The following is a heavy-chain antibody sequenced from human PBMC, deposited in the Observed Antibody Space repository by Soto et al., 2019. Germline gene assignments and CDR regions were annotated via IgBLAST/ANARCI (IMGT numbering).Heavy chain of an antibody. J-gene: IGHJ4*02. CDR1: GYTFTSYD. CDR3: ARTLYGDNVDY. D-gene: IGHD4-17*01. CDR2: MNPNSGNT. Sequence: QVQLVQSGAEVKKPGASVKVSCKASGYTFTSYDINWVRQATGQGLEWMGWMNPNSGNTGYAQKFQGRVTVTRDSSISTADMGLSSLRSEDTAVYYCARTLYGDNVDYWGQGTLVTVSS. V-gene: IGHV1-8*01.